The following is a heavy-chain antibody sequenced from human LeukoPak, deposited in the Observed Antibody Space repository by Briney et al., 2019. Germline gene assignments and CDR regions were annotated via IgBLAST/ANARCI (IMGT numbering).Heavy chain of an antibody. V-gene: IGHV4-61*02. CDR2: IYTSGST. CDR3: AAQDGYITTYFDY. Sequence: PSQTLSLTCTVSGGSISSGSYYWSWIRQPAGKGLEWIGRIYTSGSTNYNPSLKSRVTISVDTSKNQFSLKLSSVTAADTAVYYCAAQDGYITTYFDYWGQGTLVTVSS. D-gene: IGHD5-24*01. J-gene: IGHJ4*02. CDR1: GGSISSGSYY.